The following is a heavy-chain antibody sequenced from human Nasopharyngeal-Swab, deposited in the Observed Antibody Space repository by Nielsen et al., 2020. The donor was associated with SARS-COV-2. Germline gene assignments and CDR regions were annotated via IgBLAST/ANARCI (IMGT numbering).Heavy chain of an antibody. J-gene: IGHJ4*02. V-gene: IGHV3-11*01. CDR2: ISSSGTKE. Sequence: ISQAPGKGLGWISFISSSGTKEQYRGTERGRVTSSRDNAKNSAYLLMNSLRAEDTAIYYCARQYSFGYYFDYWGQGTLVTVSS. D-gene: IGHD3-3*01. CDR3: ARQYSFGYYFDY.